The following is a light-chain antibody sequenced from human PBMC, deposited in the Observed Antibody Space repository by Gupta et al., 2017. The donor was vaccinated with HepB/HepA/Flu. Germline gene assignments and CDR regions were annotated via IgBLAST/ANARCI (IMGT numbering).Light chain of an antibody. Sequence: DIQMTQSPSSLSASVGDRVTITCRASQSISSYLNWYQQKPGKTPKLLIYAASSLQSGVPSRCSGSGAGTDFTLTISSLQPEDFATFYCQQSYSTPLMYTFGQGTKLEIK. CDR1: QSISSY. CDR2: AAS. J-gene: IGKJ2*01. V-gene: IGKV1-39*01. CDR3: QQSYSTPLMYT.